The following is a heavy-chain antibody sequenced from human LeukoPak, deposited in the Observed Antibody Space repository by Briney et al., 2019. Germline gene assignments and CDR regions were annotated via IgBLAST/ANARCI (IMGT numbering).Heavy chain of an antibody. Sequence: GGTLRLSCAASGFTFSSYAMSWVRQAPGKGLEWVSAISGSGRTTNYADSVKGRFTISRDNSKNTLYLQMNSLRAEDTALYYCARNVGSGYYYYFDYWGQGTLVTVSS. CDR3: ARNVGSGYYYYFDY. V-gene: IGHV3-23*01. D-gene: IGHD3-22*01. J-gene: IGHJ4*02. CDR1: GFTFSSYA. CDR2: ISGSGRTT.